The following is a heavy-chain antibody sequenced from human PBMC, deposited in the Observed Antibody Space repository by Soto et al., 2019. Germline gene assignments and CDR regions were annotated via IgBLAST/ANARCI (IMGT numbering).Heavy chain of an antibody. CDR1: GGSISSGGYY. CDR2: IYYSGST. D-gene: IGHD2-2*01. V-gene: IGHV4-31*03. CDR3: ARDLPDCSSTSCSPGAFDI. J-gene: IGHJ3*02. Sequence: QVQLQESGPGLVKPSQTLSLTCTVSGGSISSGGYYWSWIRQHPGKGLEWIGYIYYSGSTYYNPSLKSRVTISVDTSKNQFSLKLSSVTAADTAVYYCARDLPDCSSTSCSPGAFDIWGQGTMVTVSS.